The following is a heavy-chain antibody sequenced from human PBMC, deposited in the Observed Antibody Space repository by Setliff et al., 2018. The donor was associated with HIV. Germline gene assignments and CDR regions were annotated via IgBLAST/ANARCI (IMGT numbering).Heavy chain of an antibody. Sequence: GESLKISCKGSGYSFTDYWIGWVRQMPGKGLEWMGIIYPGDSDTRYSPSFQGQVTISAGKSISTAYLHWNTLKASDTAMYYCATSDYGGSTDYIWGSDYFDYWGQGALVTVSS. CDR2: IYPGDSDT. CDR1: GYSFTDYW. J-gene: IGHJ4*02. CDR3: ATSDYGGSTDYIWGSDYFDY. V-gene: IGHV5-51*01. D-gene: IGHD3-16*01.